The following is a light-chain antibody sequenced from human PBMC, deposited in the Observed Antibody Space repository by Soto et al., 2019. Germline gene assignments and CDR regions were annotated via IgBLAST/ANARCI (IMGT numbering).Light chain of an antibody. V-gene: IGKV1-12*01. CDR3: QQANAFPHT. Sequence: DIRMTQSPSSVSASVGDRVTITCRASQDIRSWLTWYQQKPGKAPKLLIYAASTLQSGVPSMFSGSGSVTDFTLTINSLQPEDFSTYYCQQANAFPHTFGQGTKLESK. J-gene: IGKJ2*01. CDR2: AAS. CDR1: QDIRSW.